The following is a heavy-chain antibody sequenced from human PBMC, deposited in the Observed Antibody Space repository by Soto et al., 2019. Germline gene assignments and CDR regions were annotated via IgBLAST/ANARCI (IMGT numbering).Heavy chain of an antibody. CDR3: ARVKVTTFWYFDL. V-gene: IGHV4-31*03. CDR1: GGSIGSGVYY. D-gene: IGHD4-17*01. J-gene: IGHJ2*01. CDR2: IYYSGST. Sequence: QSPPGTVSGGSIGSGVYYWILFRQHPGKGLEWIGYIYYSGSTYYNPSLKSRVTISVDTSKNQFSLKLSSVTAADTAVYYCARVKVTTFWYFDLWGRRTLVTVSS.